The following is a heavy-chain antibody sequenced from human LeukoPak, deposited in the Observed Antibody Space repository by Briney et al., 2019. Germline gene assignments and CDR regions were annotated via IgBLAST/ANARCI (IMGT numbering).Heavy chain of an antibody. CDR3: TRGDYYDTSGYYFLFDY. D-gene: IGHD3-22*01. V-gene: IGHV3-49*04. CDR1: GFTFGDYG. CDR2: IRSKAYGGTT. J-gene: IGHJ4*02. Sequence: PGRSLRLSCTASGFTFGDYGMSWVRQAPGKGLEWVGFIRSKAYGGTTEYAASVKGRFTISRDDSKSIAYPQMNSLKTEDTAVYYCTRGDYYDTSGYYFLFDYWGQGTLVTVSS.